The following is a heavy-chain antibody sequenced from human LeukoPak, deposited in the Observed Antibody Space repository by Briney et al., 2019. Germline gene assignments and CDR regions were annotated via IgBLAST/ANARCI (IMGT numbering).Heavy chain of an antibody. CDR1: GFTLSSYA. J-gene: IGHJ4*02. CDR3: AKDREPSTRGATIDYFDY. Sequence: GGSLRLSCAASGFTLSSYAMSSVPHTPGRGLGSVSAIRGSVGSTYSTDSVKGRFTISRDNSKNTLYLQMNSLRAEDTAVYYCAKDREPSTRGATIDYFDYWGRGTLVTVSS. CDR2: IRGSVGST. V-gene: IGHV3-23*01. D-gene: IGHD1-26*01.